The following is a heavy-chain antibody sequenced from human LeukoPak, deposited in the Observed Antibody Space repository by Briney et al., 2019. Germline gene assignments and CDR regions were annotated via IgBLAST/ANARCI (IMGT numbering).Heavy chain of an antibody. J-gene: IGHJ4*02. CDR2: IYYSGST. Sequence: SETLSLTCTVSGGSVSSGSYYWSWIRQHPGKGLEWIGYIYYSGSTYYNPSLKSRVTISVDTSKNQFSLKLSSVTAADTAVYYCAAYCSGGSCYSRTIDYWGQETLVTVSS. D-gene: IGHD2-15*01. V-gene: IGHV4-31*03. CDR1: GGSVSSGSYY. CDR3: AAYCSGGSCYSRTIDY.